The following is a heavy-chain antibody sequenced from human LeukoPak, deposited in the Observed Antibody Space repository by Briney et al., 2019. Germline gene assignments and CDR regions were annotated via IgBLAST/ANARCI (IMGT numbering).Heavy chain of an antibody. D-gene: IGHD6-19*01. CDR2: IKQDGSEK. CDR3: ARQRAVAGFFDY. Sequence: GGSLRLSCAASGSTFSSYWMSWVRQAPGKGLEWVANIKQDGSEKYYVDSVKGRFTISRDNAKNSLYLQMNSLRAEDTAVYYCARQRAVAGFFDYWGQGTLVTVSS. V-gene: IGHV3-7*01. J-gene: IGHJ4*02. CDR1: GSTFSSYW.